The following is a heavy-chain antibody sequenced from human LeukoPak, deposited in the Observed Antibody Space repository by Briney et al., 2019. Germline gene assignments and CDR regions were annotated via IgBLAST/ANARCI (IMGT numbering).Heavy chain of an antibody. V-gene: IGHV1-69*13. D-gene: IGHD1-26*01. Sequence: VASVKVSCKASGGTFSSYAISWVRQAPGQGLEWMGGIIPIFGTANYAQKFQGRVTITADESTSTAYMELSSLRSEDTAVYYCAKDGLVGATDWFDCWGQGTLVTVSS. J-gene: IGHJ4*02. CDR3: AKDGLVGATDWFDC. CDR1: GGTFSSYA. CDR2: IIPIFGTA.